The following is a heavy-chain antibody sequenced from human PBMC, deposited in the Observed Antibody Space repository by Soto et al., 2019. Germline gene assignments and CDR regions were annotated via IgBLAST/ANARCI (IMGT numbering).Heavy chain of an antibody. CDR3: ARERRDGYKHYFDY. Sequence: QVQLQESGPGLVKPSETLSLMCTVSGGSISSYYWSWIRQPPGKGLEWIGYIYYSGSTNYNPSLKSRVTISVDTSKNQVSLELRSVTAADTAVDYWARERRDGYKHYFDYWGQGTLVTVSS. V-gene: IGHV4-59*01. J-gene: IGHJ4*02. D-gene: IGHD5-12*01. CDR2: IYYSGST. CDR1: GGSISSYY.